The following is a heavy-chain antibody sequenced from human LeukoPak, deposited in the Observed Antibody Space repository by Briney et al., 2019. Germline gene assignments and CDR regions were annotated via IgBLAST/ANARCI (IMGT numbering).Heavy chain of an antibody. V-gene: IGHV3-23*01. CDR3: AKGPHRGVYCSGGSCPSN. CDR2: ISGSGGST. Sequence: PGGSLRLSCAASGFTFGSYAMSWVRQAPGKGLEWVSAISGSGGSTYYADSVKGRFTISRDNSKNTLYLQMNSLRAEDTAVYYCAKGPHRGVYCSGGSCPSNWGQGTLVTVSS. D-gene: IGHD2-15*01. CDR1: GFTFGSYA. J-gene: IGHJ4*02.